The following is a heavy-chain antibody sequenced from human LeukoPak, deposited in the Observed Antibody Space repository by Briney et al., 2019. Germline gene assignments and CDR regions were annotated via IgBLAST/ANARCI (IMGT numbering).Heavy chain of an antibody. V-gene: IGHV1-69*13. CDR3: ARALGWNSPQNFDY. Sequence: GASVKVSCKASGGTFSSYAISWVRQAPGQGLEWMGGIIPIFGTANYAQKFQGRVTITADESTSTAYMELSSLRSEDTAVYYCARALGWNSPQNFDYWGQGTLVTVSS. D-gene: IGHD1-7*01. CDR2: IIPIFGTA. J-gene: IGHJ4*02. CDR1: GGTFSSYA.